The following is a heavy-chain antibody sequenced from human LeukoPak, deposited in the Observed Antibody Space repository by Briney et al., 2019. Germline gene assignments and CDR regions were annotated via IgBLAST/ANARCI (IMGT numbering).Heavy chain of an antibody. Sequence: PGRSLRLSCAASGFTSSSYAMHWVRQAPGKGLEWVAVISYDGSNKYYADSVKGRFTISRDNSKNTLYLQMSSLRAEDTAVYYCASSGYGDYLLTGYWGQGTLVTVSS. CDR3: ASSGYGDYLLTGY. D-gene: IGHD4-17*01. CDR1: GFTSSSYA. CDR2: ISYDGSNK. J-gene: IGHJ4*02. V-gene: IGHV3-30*04.